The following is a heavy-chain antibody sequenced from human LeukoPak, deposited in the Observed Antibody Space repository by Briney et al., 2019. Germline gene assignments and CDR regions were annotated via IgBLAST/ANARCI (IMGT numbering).Heavy chain of an antibody. CDR2: ISPTGSST. CDR1: GFTFTNYY. J-gene: IGHJ4*02. Sequence: ASVKVSCKASGFTFTNYYMHWVRQAPGQGLEWMGLISPTGSSTNYAQKFRGRVTMTRDTSTTTVYMELSSLRSEDTAVYYCAREESDGYFDYWGQGTLVTVSS. CDR3: AREESDGYFDY. V-gene: IGHV1-46*01. D-gene: IGHD2-8*01.